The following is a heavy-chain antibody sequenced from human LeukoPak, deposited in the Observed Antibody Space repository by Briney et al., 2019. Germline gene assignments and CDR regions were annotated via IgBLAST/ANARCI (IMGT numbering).Heavy chain of an antibody. J-gene: IGHJ5*02. CDR3: ARDGVTMVRGVIILDWFDP. Sequence: ASVKVSCKASGYTFTVYYMHWVRQAPGQGLEWMGIINPSGGSTSYAQKFQGRVTMTRDMSTSTVYMELSSLRSEDTAVYYCARDGVTMVRGVIILDWFDPWGQGTLVTVSS. D-gene: IGHD3-10*01. CDR1: GYTFTVYY. V-gene: IGHV1-46*01. CDR2: INPSGGST.